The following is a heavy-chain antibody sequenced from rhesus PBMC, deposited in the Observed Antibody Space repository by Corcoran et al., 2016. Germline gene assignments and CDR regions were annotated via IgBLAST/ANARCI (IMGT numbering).Heavy chain of an antibody. Sequence: QVTLKESGPALVKPTQTLTLTCTFSGFSLSTSGMGVGWIRQPSRKTLEWLAHIFWDDDKRYSKSLKSRLTNSKDTSKNQVVLTKTNMDPMDTATYYCARRPILTDSRFDVWGPGVLVTVSS. J-gene: IGHJ5-1*01. V-gene: IGHV2-174*02. CDR2: IFWDDDK. CDR3: ARRPILTDSRFDV. D-gene: IGHD2-39*01. CDR1: GFSLSTSGMG.